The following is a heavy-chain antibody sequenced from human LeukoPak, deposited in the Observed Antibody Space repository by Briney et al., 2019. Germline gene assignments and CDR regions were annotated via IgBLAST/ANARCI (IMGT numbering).Heavy chain of an antibody. D-gene: IGHD5-12*01. Sequence: GGSLRLSCAASGFTFDDYAMHWVRQAPGKGLEWVSLISWDGGSTYYADSVKGRFTISRDNSKNSLYLQMNSLRAEDTALYYCAKDSHGGYLTALGGMDVWGKGTTVTVSS. CDR1: GFTFDDYA. V-gene: IGHV3-43D*04. CDR3: AKDSHGGYLTALGGMDV. J-gene: IGHJ6*04. CDR2: ISWDGGST.